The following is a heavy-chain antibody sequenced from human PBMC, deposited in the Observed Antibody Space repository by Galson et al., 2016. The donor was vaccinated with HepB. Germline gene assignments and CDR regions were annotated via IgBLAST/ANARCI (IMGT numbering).Heavy chain of an antibody. CDR2: IDSDGSTT. Sequence: SLRLSCAASGFTFSNSWMHWVRQAPGKGLVWVSRIDSDGSTTNYADSVEGRFTNSRGNAKNTLYLQMSSPRAEDTAVYYCAAYSFPPVAAGPARSLQHWGQGTLVTVSS. J-gene: IGHJ1*01. CDR3: AAYSFPPVAAGPARSLQH. V-gene: IGHV3-74*01. D-gene: IGHD6-6*01. CDR1: GFTFSNSW.